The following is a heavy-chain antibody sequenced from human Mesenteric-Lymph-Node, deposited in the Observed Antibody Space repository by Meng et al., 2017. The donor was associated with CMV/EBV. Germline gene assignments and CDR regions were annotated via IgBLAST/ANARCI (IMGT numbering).Heavy chain of an antibody. Sequence: LSLTCAASGFTFSDYYMSWIRQAPGKGLEWVSYISSSGSTIYYADSVKGRFTISRDNSKNTLYLQMNTLRAEDTAMYYCARDGSGSDYWGQGMLVTVSS. CDR3: ARDGSGSDY. D-gene: IGHD1-26*01. J-gene: IGHJ4*02. CDR2: ISSSGSTI. CDR1: GFTFSDYY. V-gene: IGHV3-11*01.